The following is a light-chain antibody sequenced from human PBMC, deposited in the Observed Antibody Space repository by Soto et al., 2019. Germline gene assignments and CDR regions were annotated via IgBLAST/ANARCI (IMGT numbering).Light chain of an antibody. CDR2: KAS. CDR3: QHYNSYSEA. J-gene: IGKJ1*01. CDR1: QTISSW. Sequence: DIQMTQSPSTLSGSVGDRVTITCRASQTISSWLAWYQQKPGKAPKLPIYKASTLKSGVPSRFSGSGSGTEFTLTISRLQPDDFATYYCQHYNSYSEAFGQGTKVDIK. V-gene: IGKV1-5*03.